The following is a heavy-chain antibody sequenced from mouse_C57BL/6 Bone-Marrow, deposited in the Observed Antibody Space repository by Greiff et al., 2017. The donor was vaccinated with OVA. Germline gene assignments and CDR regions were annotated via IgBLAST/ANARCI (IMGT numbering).Heavy chain of an antibody. V-gene: IGHV14-2*01. CDR1: GFNIKDYY. Sequence: VQLQQSGAELVKPGASVKLSCTASGFNIKDYYMHWVKQRTEQGLEWIGRIDPEDGDTKYAPKFPGKATITADTSSNTAYLQLSSLTSEDTAVYYCAHYYGSSPRYCDVWGTGTTVTVSS. J-gene: IGHJ1*03. D-gene: IGHD1-1*01. CDR3: AHYYGSSPRYCDV. CDR2: IDPEDGDT.